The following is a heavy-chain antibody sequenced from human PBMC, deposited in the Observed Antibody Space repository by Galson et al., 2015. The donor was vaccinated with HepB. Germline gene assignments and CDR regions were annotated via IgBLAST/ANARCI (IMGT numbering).Heavy chain of an antibody. CDR3: ARDLLQYCSGGSCYGDYYYYMDV. D-gene: IGHD2-15*01. J-gene: IGHJ6*03. Sequence: SVKVSCKASGYTFTSYYMHWVRQAPGQGLEWMGIINPSGGSTSYAQKFQGRVTMTRDTSTSTVYMELSSLRSEDTAVYYCARDLLQYCSGGSCYGDYYYYMDVWGKGTTVTVSS. V-gene: IGHV1-46*03. CDR1: GYTFTSYY. CDR2: INPSGGST.